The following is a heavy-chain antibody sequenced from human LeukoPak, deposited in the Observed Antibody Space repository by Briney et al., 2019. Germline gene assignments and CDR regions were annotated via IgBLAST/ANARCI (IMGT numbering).Heavy chain of an antibody. CDR2: IYYSGST. CDR3: ASGPRGVVVITTSFDY. D-gene: IGHD3-22*01. J-gene: IGHJ4*02. V-gene: IGHV4-39*07. Sequence: PSETLSLTCTVSGDSISSSSYYWDWIRQPPGKGLEWIGTIYYSGSTHYNPSLKSRVTISVDTSKNQFSQKLSSVTAADTAVYYCASGPRGVVVITTSFDYWGQGTLVTVSS. CDR1: GDSISSSSYY.